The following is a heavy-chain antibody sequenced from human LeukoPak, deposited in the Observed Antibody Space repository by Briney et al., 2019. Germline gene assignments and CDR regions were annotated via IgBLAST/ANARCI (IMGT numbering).Heavy chain of an antibody. D-gene: IGHD5-18*01. V-gene: IGHV4-30-4*01. CDR3: AGSDTAMVIFFHH. CDR2: IYYSGST. CDR1: GGPISSGEYY. J-gene: IGHJ4*02. Sequence: PSETLSLTCTVSGGPISSGEYYWSWIRQPPGKGLEWIGYIYYSGSTYYNPSLKSRVTISVDTSKNQFSLKLSSVTAADTAVYYCAGSDTAMVIFFHHWGQGTLVTVSS.